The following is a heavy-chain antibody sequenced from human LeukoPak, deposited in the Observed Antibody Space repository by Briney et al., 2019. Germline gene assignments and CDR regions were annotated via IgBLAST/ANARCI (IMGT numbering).Heavy chain of an antibody. Sequence: SETLSLTCTVSGGSISSYYWSWIRQPAGKGLEWIGRIYTSGSTNYNPSLKSRVTMSVDTSKNQFSLKLSSVTAADTAVYYCARVRYSSGWYRRGYYYYMDVWGKGTTVTVSS. CDR1: GGSISSYY. D-gene: IGHD6-19*01. CDR2: IYTSGST. J-gene: IGHJ6*03. V-gene: IGHV4-4*07. CDR3: ARVRYSSGWYRRGYYYYMDV.